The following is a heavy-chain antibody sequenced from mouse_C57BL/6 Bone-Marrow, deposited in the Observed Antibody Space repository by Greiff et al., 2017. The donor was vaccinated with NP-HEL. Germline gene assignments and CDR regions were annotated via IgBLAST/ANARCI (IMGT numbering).Heavy chain of an antibody. D-gene: IGHD5-5*01. J-gene: IGHJ3*01. CDR3: ASYHPWFAY. CDR1: GFSLPSYG. CDR2: IWSGGST. Sequence: QVQLQQSGPGLVQPSQSLSITCTVSGFSLPSYGVHWVRQSPGKGLEWLGVIWSGGSTDYNAAFISRLSISKDNSKSQVFFKMNSLQADDTAIYYCASYHPWFAYWGQGTLVTVSA. V-gene: IGHV2-2*01.